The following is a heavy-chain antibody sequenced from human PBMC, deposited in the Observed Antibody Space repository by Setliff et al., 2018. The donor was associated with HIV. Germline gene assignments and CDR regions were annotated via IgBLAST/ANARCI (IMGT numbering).Heavy chain of an antibody. CDR3: ASRWGSYYDTNGHPFDY. V-gene: IGHV4-38-2*01. CDR2: MYHSGST. D-gene: IGHD3-22*01. Sequence: SETLSLTCSVSGHSIRSGYYWGWIRQPPGKGLEWIDTMYHSGSTYYNPSLQGRVTMFFDTSEDHFSLRLSSVTAADTAVYYCASRWGSYYDTNGHPFDYWGQGTLVTVSS. J-gene: IGHJ4*02. CDR1: GHSIRSGYY.